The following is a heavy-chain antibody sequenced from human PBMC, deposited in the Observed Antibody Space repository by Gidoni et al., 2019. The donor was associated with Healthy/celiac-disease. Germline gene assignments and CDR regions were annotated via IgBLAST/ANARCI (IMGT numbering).Heavy chain of an antibody. J-gene: IGHJ4*02. CDR2: IHYSGST. CDR1: GGSVSSSSYY. CDR3: ADYCSSTSCPNADY. V-gene: IGHV4-39*07. D-gene: IGHD2-2*01. Sequence: QLQLQESGPGLVKPSETLSLTCTVSGGSVSSSSYYWGWIRQPPGQGLEWIGSIHYSGSTYYNPSLKSRVTISVDTSKNQFSLKLSSVTAADTAVYYCADYCSSTSCPNADYWGQGTLVTVSS.